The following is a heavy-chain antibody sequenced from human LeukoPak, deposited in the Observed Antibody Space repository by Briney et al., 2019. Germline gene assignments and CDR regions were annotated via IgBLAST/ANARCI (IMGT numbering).Heavy chain of an antibody. CDR3: GRAPQVGATNFDQ. V-gene: IGHV4-59*01. Sequence: SETLSLTCTVSGGSMSNYYWNWIRQPPGKGLEWIAYIYYSGISNNSPSLKGRVTISIDTSKNQFSLKPTSVTAADTAVYYCGRAPQVGATNFDQWGQGTLATVSS. D-gene: IGHD1-26*01. J-gene: IGHJ4*02. CDR2: IYYSGIS. CDR1: GGSMSNYY.